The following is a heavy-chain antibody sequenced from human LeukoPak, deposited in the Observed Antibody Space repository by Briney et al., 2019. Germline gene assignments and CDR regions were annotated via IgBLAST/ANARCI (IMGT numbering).Heavy chain of an antibody. CDR2: INHSGST. V-gene: IGHV4-34*01. Sequence: TSETLSLTCAVYGGSFSGYYWSWIRQPPGKGLEWIGEINHSGSTNYNPSLKSRVTISVDTSKNQFSLKLSSVTAADTAVYYCARGSAAVPTSRSYYYYMDVWGKGTTVTASS. CDR3: ARGSAAVPTSRSYYYYMDV. CDR1: GGSFSGYY. D-gene: IGHD6-13*01. J-gene: IGHJ6*03.